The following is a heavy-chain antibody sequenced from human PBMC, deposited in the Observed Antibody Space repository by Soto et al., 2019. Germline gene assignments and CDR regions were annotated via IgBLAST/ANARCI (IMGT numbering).Heavy chain of an antibody. CDR3: STPPAAALHVDY. Sequence: EVQLLESGGGLVQPGGSLGPSCAASGFPFPPFPLAWFRQAPGRGLGWVSVISDSGGSTYYADSVKGRFTISRDNSKNTLYLQMNSLRAEDTAVYYCSTPPAAALHVDYWGQGTLVTVSS. CDR1: GFPFPPFP. V-gene: IGHV3-23*01. D-gene: IGHD6-13*01. CDR2: ISDSGGST. J-gene: IGHJ4*02.